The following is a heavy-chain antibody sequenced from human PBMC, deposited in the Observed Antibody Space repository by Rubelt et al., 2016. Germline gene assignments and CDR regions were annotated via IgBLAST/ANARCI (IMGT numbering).Heavy chain of an antibody. CDR3: TRPRGPPAAGYYYYGMDV. J-gene: IGHJ6*02. V-gene: IGHV1-69*01. D-gene: IGHD6-13*01. Sequence: FQGRVTITADESTSTAYMELSSLRSEDTAVYYCTRPRGPPAAGYYYYGMDVWGQGTTVTVSS.